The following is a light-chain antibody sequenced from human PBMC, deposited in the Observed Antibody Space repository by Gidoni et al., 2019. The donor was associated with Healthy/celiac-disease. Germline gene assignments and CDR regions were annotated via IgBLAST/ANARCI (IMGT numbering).Light chain of an antibody. CDR1: QSISSY. Sequence: DIQLTPSPASLSASVGDIVTITCRASQSISSYLNWYQQKPGKAPKLLIYAASSLQSGVPSRVSGSGSGTDFTLTISSLQPEDFATYYCQQSYSTPYTFGQGTKLEIK. CDR3: QQSYSTPYT. J-gene: IGKJ2*01. CDR2: AAS. V-gene: IGKV1-39*01.